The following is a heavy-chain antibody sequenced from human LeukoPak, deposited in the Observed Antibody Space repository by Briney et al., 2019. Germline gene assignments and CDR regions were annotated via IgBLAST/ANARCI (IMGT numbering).Heavy chain of an antibody. D-gene: IGHD1-26*01. V-gene: IGHV4-39*07. CDR2: IYYSGST. J-gene: IGHJ6*03. Sequence: SETLSLTCTVSGGSISSSSYYWGWLRQPPGKGLEWIGSIYYSGSTYYNPSLKSRVTISVDTSKNQFSLKLSSVTAADTAVYYCAREEGGSYIRYYYYYMDVWGKGTTVTVSS. CDR1: GGSISSSSYY. CDR3: AREEGGSYIRYYYYYMDV.